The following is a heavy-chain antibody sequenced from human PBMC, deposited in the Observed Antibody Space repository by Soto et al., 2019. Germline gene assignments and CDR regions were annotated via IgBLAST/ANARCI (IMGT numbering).Heavy chain of an antibody. CDR2: IYYSGST. CDR1: GGSISSGGYY. V-gene: IGHV4-31*03. J-gene: IGHJ6*03. Sequence: SETLSLTCTVSGGSISSGGYYWSWIRQHPGKGLEWIGYIYYSGSTYYNPSLKSRVTISVDTSKNQFSLKLSSVTAADTAVYYCARDRGSGSYQYWWHYYYHDNMDVSGKGTTVIVSS. D-gene: IGHD3-10*01. CDR3: ARDRGSGSYQYWWHYYYHDNMDV.